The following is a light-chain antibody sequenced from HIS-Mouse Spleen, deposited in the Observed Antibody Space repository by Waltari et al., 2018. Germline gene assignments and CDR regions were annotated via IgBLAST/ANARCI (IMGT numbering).Light chain of an antibody. CDR3: QQLNSYPPT. Sequence: DIQLTQSPSFLSASVGDRVTITCRASQGISSYLAWYQQKPGRAPKLLIYAASTLQSRVPSRFSGSGSGTEFTLKISSLQPEDFATYYGQQLNSYPPTFGQGTKVEIK. V-gene: IGKV1-9*01. CDR2: AAS. CDR1: QGISSY. J-gene: IGKJ1*01.